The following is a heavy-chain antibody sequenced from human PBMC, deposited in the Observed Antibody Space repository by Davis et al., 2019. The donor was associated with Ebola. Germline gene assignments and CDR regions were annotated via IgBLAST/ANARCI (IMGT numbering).Heavy chain of an antibody. D-gene: IGHD3-10*01. Sequence: SETLSLTCTVSGGSISSYYWSWIRQPPGKGLEWIGYIYYSGSTNYNPSLKSRVTISVDTSKNQFSLKLSSVTAADTAVYYCARGRPYYYGSGSYYPYWGQGTLVTVSS. CDR2: IYYSGST. V-gene: IGHV4-59*12. J-gene: IGHJ4*02. CDR3: ARGRPYYYGSGSYYPY. CDR1: GGSISSYY.